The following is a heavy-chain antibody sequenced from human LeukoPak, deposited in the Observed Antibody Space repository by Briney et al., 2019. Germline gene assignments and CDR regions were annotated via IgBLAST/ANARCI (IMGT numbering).Heavy chain of an antibody. CDR3: AKPSSGWYRFDY. CDR2: ISGDGGST. Sequence: GGSLRLSCAASGFTFDDYAMHWVRQASGRGLEWVSLISGDGGSTYYADSVEGRFTISRDNSKDSLYLQMNSLRTEDTALYYCAKPSSGWYRFDYWGQGTLVTVSS. V-gene: IGHV3-43*02. D-gene: IGHD6-19*01. J-gene: IGHJ4*02. CDR1: GFTFDDYA.